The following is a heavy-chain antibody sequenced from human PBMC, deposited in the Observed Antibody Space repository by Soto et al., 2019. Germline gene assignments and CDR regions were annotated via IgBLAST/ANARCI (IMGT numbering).Heavy chain of an antibody. J-gene: IGHJ6*03. CDR2: INSDGSST. CDR1: GFTFSSYW. CDR3: ARYPQDYYYYYLYV. V-gene: IGHV3-74*01. Sequence: PGGSLRLSCAASGFTFSSYWMHWVRQAPGKGLVWVSRINSDGSSTSYADSVKGRFTISRDNAKNTLYLQMNSLRAEDTAVYYFARYPQDYYYYYLYVRGKGTTVTVSS.